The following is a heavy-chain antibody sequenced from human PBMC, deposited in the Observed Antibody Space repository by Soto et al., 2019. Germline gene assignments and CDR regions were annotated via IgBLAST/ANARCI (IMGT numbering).Heavy chain of an antibody. J-gene: IGHJ4*02. V-gene: IGHV1-2*02. CDR1: GYTFTGYY. D-gene: IGHD1-26*01. CDR2: INPNNGGT. CDR3: ARDLPIVGTTTWDY. Sequence: ASVKVSCKASGYTFTGYYIHWVRQAPGQGLEWMGWINPNNGGTNYVQKFQGRVTMTRDTSISTAYMELSRLRSDDTAVYYCARDLPIVGTTTWDYSGQGPLVTGSS.